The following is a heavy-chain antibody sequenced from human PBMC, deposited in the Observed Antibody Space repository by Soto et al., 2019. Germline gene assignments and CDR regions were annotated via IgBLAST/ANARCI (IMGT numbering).Heavy chain of an antibody. D-gene: IGHD3-22*01. CDR3: AKDWWVYDSSGYWTVDY. CDR1: GFTFNTYG. J-gene: IGHJ4*02. CDR2: ISYDGINK. V-gene: IGHV3-30*18. Sequence: GGSLRLSCAASGFTFNTYGMHWVRQAPGKGLEWVAAISYDGINKYYADSVKGRFTISRDTSKNTLYLQMNSLRAEDTAVYYCAKDWWVYDSSGYWTVDYWCQGTLVTVSS.